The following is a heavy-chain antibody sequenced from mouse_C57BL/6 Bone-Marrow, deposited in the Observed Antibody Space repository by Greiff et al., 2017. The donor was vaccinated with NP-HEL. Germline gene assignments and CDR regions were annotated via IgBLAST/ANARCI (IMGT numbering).Heavy chain of an antibody. Sequence: EVQLQQSGAELVRPGASVKLSCTASGFNITDYYMHWVQQRPEQGLEWIGRIDPEDGDTDYAPQFPGKATMTADTSSNTAYLQLSSLTSEDTAVYYCTSPDSSGYVFAYWGQGTLVTVSA. D-gene: IGHD3-2*02. J-gene: IGHJ3*01. CDR3: TSPDSSGYVFAY. V-gene: IGHV14-1*01. CDR1: GFNITDYY. CDR2: IDPEDGDT.